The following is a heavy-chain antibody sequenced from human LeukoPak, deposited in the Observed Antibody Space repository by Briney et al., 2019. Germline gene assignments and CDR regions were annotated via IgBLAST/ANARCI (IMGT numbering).Heavy chain of an antibody. Sequence: QSGGSLRLSCTASGFTFNGYGMNWVRQAPGKGLEWVSYISSISSTIYYSDSVKGRFTISRDNAKNSLYLQMNSLRAEDTAVYYCARDGASYSNYEGNFDYWGQGTLVTVSS. J-gene: IGHJ4*02. V-gene: IGHV3-48*01. CDR1: GFTFNGYG. CDR3: ARDGASYSNYEGNFDY. D-gene: IGHD4-11*01. CDR2: ISSISSTI.